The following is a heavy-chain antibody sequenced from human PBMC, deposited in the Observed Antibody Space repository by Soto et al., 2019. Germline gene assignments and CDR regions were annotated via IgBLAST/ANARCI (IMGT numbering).Heavy chain of an antibody. CDR2: MNPNTGNS. CDR1: GYTFTSYD. J-gene: IGHJ4*02. CDR3: ARRAETNGWNGFGADKYYFDF. D-gene: IGHD1-1*01. Sequence: GAPVKVSCKASGYTFTSYDIYWVRQATGQGLEWMGWMNPNTGNSGYAQKFQGRVTMTSDTSISTAHMELSSLRSEDTAVYYCARRAETNGWNGFGADKYYFDFWGQGTLVTVSS. V-gene: IGHV1-8*01.